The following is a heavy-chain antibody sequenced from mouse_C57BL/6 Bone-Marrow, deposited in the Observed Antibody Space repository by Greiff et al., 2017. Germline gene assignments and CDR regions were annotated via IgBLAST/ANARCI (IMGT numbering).Heavy chain of an antibody. CDR2: INPNNGGT. CDR1: GYTFTDYY. V-gene: IGHV1-26*01. CDR3: ARKRFLYAMDY. J-gene: IGHJ4*01. Sequence: VQLQQSGPELVKPGASVKISCKASGYTFTDYYMNWVKQSHGKSLEWIGDINPNNGGTSYNQKFKGKATLTVDKSSSTAYMELRSLTSEDSAVYYVARKRFLYAMDYWGQGTSVTVSS.